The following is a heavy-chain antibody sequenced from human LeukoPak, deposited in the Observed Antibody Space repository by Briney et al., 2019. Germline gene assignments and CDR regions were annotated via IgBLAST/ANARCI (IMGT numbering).Heavy chain of an antibody. D-gene: IGHD3-3*01. J-gene: IGHJ3*02. CDR1: GGSISSYF. CDR2: IYHSGSS. V-gene: IGHV4-59*01. Sequence: SETLSLTCTVSGGSISSYFWSWIRQPPGKGLEWIGYIYHSGSSNCNPSLKSRVTISVDTSKNQFSLKLSSVTAADTAVYYCARVGSYDFWSGYYRGIDAFDIWGQGTMVTVSS. CDR3: ARVGSYDFWSGYYRGIDAFDI.